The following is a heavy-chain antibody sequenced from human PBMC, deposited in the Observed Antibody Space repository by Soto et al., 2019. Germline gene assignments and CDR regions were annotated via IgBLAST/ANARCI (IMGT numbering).Heavy chain of an antibody. CDR2: IYYSGST. CDR3: AREVVYYFDY. D-gene: IGHD2-15*01. J-gene: IGHJ4*02. Sequence: PSETLSLTCTVSGGSISNYYWSWIRQPPGKGLEWIGYIYYSGSTNYNPSLKSRVTISVDTSKNQFSLKLSSVTAADTAVYYCAREVVYYFDYWGQGTLVTVSS. CDR1: GGSISNYY. V-gene: IGHV4-59*01.